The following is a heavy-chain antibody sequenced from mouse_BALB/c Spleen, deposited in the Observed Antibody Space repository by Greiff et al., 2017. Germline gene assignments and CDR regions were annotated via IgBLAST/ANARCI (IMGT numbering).Heavy chain of an antibody. CDR1: GFTFSSFG. V-gene: IGHV5-17*02. CDR3: ARSGPPGYFDV. Sequence: EVHLVESGGGLVQPGGSRKLSCAASGFTFSSFGMHWVRQAPEKGLEWVAYISSGSSTIYYADTVKGRFTISRDNPKNTLFLQMTSLRSEDTAMYYCARSGPPGYFDVWGAGTTVTVSS. J-gene: IGHJ1*01. CDR2: ISSGSSTI. D-gene: IGHD3-1*01.